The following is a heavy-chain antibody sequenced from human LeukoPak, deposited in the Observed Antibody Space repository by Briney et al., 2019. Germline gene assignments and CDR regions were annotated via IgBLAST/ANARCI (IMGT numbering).Heavy chain of an antibody. Sequence: SSVTVSCTASGYAFTSYDIKWVGQAAGQGREWMGWMNLNSGKTGYAQKFQGRVTITRNTATSTAYLELSSLRSEDTAVCYCARAIGRSSSTGSGYWGEGTLVPLS. V-gene: IGHV1-8*01. CDR2: MNLNSGKT. D-gene: IGHD6-6*01. CDR3: ARAIGRSSSTGSGY. J-gene: IGHJ4*02. CDR1: GYAFTSYD.